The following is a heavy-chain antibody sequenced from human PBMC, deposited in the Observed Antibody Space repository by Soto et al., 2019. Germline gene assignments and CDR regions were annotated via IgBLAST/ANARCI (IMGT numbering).Heavy chain of an antibody. CDR2: MSHSGGT. D-gene: IGHD1-1*01. J-gene: IGHJ3*02. Sequence: QVQLQQWGAGLLKPSETLSLTCAVYGGFVSSGSYYWSWIRQPPGKGLEWIGEMSHSGGTHLNPSFNMRVTIAVDTFKNQFSLTMSAVPAADTALYYCARVERGTATTVVDAFDIWGPGTMVTVSS. CDR3: ARVERGTATTVVDAFDI. V-gene: IGHV4-34*01. CDR1: GGFVSSGSYY.